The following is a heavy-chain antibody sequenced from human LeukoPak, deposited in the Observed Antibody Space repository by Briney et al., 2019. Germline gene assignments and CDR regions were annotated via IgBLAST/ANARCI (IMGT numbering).Heavy chain of an antibody. Sequence: SETLSLTCTVSGGSVSSGGYFWSWIRQPPGKGLVWIGYMFYSGSTNYNPSLKSRVTISLDTSKNQFSLKLSSVTAADTAVYYCARHNYGDYFPALSLDYWGQGTLVTVSS. D-gene: IGHD4-17*01. J-gene: IGHJ4*02. CDR3: ARHNYGDYFPALSLDY. CDR1: GGSVSSGGYF. V-gene: IGHV4-61*08. CDR2: MFYSGST.